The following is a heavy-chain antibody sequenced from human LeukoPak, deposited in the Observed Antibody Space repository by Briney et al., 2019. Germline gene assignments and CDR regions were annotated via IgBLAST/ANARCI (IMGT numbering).Heavy chain of an antibody. D-gene: IGHD2-2*01. CDR3: AAEGYQLLKRRDY. J-gene: IGHJ4*02. V-gene: IGHV3-21*01. CDR1: GFTFSSYS. Sequence: GSLRLSCAASGFTFSSYSMNWVRQAPGKGLEWVSSISSSSSYIYYADSVKGRFTISRDNAKNSLYLQMNSLRAEDTAVYYCAAEGYQLLKRRDYWGQGTLVTVSS. CDR2: ISSSSSYI.